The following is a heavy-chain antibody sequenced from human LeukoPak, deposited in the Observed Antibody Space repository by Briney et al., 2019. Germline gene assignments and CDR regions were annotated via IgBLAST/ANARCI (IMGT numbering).Heavy chain of an antibody. Sequence: ASVKVSCKASGYTFTGYYMHWVRQAPGQGLEWMGRSNPNSGGSNYAQKFQGRVTMTRDTSISTAYMELSSLRSEDTAVYYCARGPYGALHWYFDLWGRGTLVTVSS. J-gene: IGHJ2*01. CDR2: SNPNSGGS. D-gene: IGHD3-10*01. CDR1: GYTFTGYY. V-gene: IGHV1-2*06. CDR3: ARGPYGALHWYFDL.